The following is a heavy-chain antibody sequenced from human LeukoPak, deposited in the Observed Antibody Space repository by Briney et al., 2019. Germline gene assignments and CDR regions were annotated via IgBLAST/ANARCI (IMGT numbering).Heavy chain of an antibody. V-gene: IGHV3-48*03. D-gene: IGHD6-19*01. J-gene: IGHJ6*02. Sequence: GGPLRLSCAASGFTFSSYEMNWVRQAPGKGLEWVSYISSSGSTIYYADSVKGRFTISRDNAKNSLYLQMNSLRAEDTAVYYCARDQSGWWTTLYYYYGMDVWGQGTTVTVSS. CDR1: GFTFSSYE. CDR2: ISSSGSTI. CDR3: ARDQSGWWTTLYYYYGMDV.